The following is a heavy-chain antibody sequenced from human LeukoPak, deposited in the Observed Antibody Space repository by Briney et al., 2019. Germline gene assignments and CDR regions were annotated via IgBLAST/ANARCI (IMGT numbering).Heavy chain of an antibody. CDR3: ARGGAYYDY. V-gene: IGHV4-38-2*02. CDR1: GYSISTGSY. CDR2: IQYRGDS. D-gene: IGHD3-22*01. Sequence: SETLSLTCTVSGYSISTGSYWGWIRQPPGKGLEWIGNIQYRGDSYYNPSLKSRVTISLDTSKNQFSLRLNSVTAADTAVYYCARGGAYYDYWGQGTLVTVSS. J-gene: IGHJ4*02.